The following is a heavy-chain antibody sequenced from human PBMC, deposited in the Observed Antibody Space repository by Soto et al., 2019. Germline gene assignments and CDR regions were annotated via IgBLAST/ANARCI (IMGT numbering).Heavy chain of an antibody. Sequence: SETLSLTCTVSGGSISSYYWSWIRQPPGKGLEWIGYIYYSGSTNYNPSLKSRVTISVDTSKNQFSLKLSSVTAADTAVYYCARRIAVAGIDHYYYYMDVWGKGTTVTVSS. V-gene: IGHV4-59*08. CDR1: GGSISSYY. CDR2: IYYSGST. J-gene: IGHJ6*03. CDR3: ARRIAVAGIDHYYYYMDV. D-gene: IGHD6-19*01.